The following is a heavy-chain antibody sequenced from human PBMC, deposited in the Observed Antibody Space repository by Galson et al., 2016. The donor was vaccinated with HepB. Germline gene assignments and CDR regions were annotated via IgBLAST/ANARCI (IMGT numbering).Heavy chain of an antibody. D-gene: IGHD3-3*01. V-gene: IGHV3-23*01. Sequence: SLRLSCAASGFTFSSYALSWVRQAPGKGLEWVSVISGSGGTTYYAASVKGRFTISRDNSKNALYLQMNGLRAEDTAVYYCAKEPNYDFWSGHPFDYWGQGTLVTVSS. CDR2: ISGSGGTT. CDR1: GFTFSSYA. CDR3: AKEPNYDFWSGHPFDY. J-gene: IGHJ4*02.